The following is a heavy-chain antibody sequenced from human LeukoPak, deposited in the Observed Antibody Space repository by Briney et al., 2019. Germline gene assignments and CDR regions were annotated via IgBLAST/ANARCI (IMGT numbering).Heavy chain of an antibody. J-gene: IGHJ4*02. Sequence: GGSLRLSCAASGFTFSSYAMSWVRQAPGKGLEWVSAISGSGGSTYYADSVKGRFTISRDNSKNTLYLQMNSLRAEDTAVYYCAKDPESDYYDIAANFDYWGQGTLVTVSS. CDR1: GFTFSSYA. D-gene: IGHD3-22*01. CDR2: ISGSGGST. V-gene: IGHV3-23*01. CDR3: AKDPESDYYDIAANFDY.